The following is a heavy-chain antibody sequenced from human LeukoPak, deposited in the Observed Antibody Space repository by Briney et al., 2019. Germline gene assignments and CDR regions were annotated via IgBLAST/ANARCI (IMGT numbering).Heavy chain of an antibody. J-gene: IGHJ4*02. Sequence: SETLSHTCSVSGGSISSYYWSWIRQTAGKGLEWIGRIYSSGSTNYNPSPKSRVTMSVDMSKNQFSLKLSSVTGADTAVYYCASLRGDNWNYYDYWGQGILVTVSS. D-gene: IGHD1-20*01. CDR1: GGSISSYY. CDR3: ASLRGDNWNYYDY. V-gene: IGHV4-4*07. CDR2: IYSSGST.